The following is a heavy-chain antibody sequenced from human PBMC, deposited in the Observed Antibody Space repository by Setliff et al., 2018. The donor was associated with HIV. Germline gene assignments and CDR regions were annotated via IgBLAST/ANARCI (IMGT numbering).Heavy chain of an antibody. CDR2: IYTSGST. CDR1: GGSFSSGSYY. V-gene: IGHV4-61*02. CDR3: AREGGKLWFGELLYAFDI. J-gene: IGHJ3*02. D-gene: IGHD3-10*01. Sequence: PSETLSLTCTVSGGSFSSGSYYWNWIRQSAGKGLEWIGRIYTSGSTNYNPSLKSRVTISVDTSKNQFSLKLSSVTAADTAVYYCAREGGKLWFGELLYAFDIWGQGTMVTVSS.